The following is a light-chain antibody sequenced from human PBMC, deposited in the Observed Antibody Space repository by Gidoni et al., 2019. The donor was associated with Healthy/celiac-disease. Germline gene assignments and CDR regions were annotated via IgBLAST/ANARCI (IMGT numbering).Light chain of an antibody. J-gene: IGKJ3*01. CDR1: QGVSSN. CDR3: QQYNDWPPSFT. CDR2: GAS. Sequence: EIVMTQPPATLSVSPGERATLPSRASQGVSSNSAWYQQRPGQAPRLLIYGASTSATGIPGRFSGSASGTEFPLTISRLQSEDFAVYYCQQYNDWPPSFTYGPGTKVDIK. V-gene: IGKV3-15*01.